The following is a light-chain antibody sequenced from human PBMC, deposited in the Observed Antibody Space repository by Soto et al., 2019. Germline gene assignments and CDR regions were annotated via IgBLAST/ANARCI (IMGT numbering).Light chain of an antibody. Sequence: NFMLTQPHSVSESPGQTVTISCTRSSGNIASSSVQWYQQRPGSAPTTVIYEDSQRFSGVPARFSGSIDTSSNSASLTISGLKTEDEADYYCQAYDSSSPVVFGGGTKLTVL. CDR2: EDS. CDR1: SGNIASSS. CDR3: QAYDSSSPVV. J-gene: IGLJ2*01. V-gene: IGLV6-57*03.